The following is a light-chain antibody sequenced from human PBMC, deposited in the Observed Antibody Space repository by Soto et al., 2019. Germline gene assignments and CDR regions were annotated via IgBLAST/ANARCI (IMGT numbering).Light chain of an antibody. CDR1: SSNIGAGYD. CDR3: QSYDSILSGHVV. V-gene: IGLV1-40*01. Sequence: QPVLTQPPSVSGAPGQRVTISCTGSSSNIGAGYDVHWYQQLPGTAPKLLIYGNSNRPSGVPDRFSGSKSGTSASLAITGLQAEDEADYYCQSYDSILSGHVVFGVGTKVTFL. CDR2: GNS. J-gene: IGLJ2*01.